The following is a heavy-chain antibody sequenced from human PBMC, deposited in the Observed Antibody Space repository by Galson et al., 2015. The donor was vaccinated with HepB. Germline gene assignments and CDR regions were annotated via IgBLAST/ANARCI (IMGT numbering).Heavy chain of an antibody. J-gene: IGHJ6*02. CDR2: IGTAGDT. V-gene: IGHV3-13*01. Sequence: SLRLSCAASGFTFSSYDMHWVRQATGKGLEWVSAIGTAGDTYYPGSVKGRFTISRENAKNSLYLQMNSLRAGDTAVYYCAREGYDSSGPKGMDVWGQGTTVTVSS. CDR3: AREGYDSSGPKGMDV. CDR1: GFTFSSYD. D-gene: IGHD3-22*01.